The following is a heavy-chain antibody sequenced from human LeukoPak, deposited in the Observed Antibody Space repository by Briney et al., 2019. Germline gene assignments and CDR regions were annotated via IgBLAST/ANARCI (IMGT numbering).Heavy chain of an antibody. CDR2: ISHRGRT. J-gene: IGHJ3*01. D-gene: IGHD2-15*01. CDR3: ARELLVARGGFDV. CDR1: GGSFSDYY. V-gene: IGHV4-34*01. Sequence: PSETLSLTCAVYGGSFSDYYWIWMRQTPGKRLEWIGEISHRGRTNYNPSLRSRITISVDTSKSQFSLKLRSVTATDAAVYYCARELLVARGGFDVWGQGTMVSVSS.